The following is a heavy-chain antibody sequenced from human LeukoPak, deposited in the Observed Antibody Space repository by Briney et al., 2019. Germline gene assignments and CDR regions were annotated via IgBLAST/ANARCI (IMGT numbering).Heavy chain of an antibody. CDR1: GFTLDDYG. J-gene: IGHJ4*02. Sequence: RPGGSLRLSCAASGFTLDDYGMSWVRQAPGKGLKWVSGINWNGGSTGYADSVKGRITITRDNAKNSLYLQMNSLRAEDTALYYCARGPESSGWYYDYWGQGTLVTVSS. V-gene: IGHV3-20*04. D-gene: IGHD6-19*01. CDR3: ARGPESSGWYYDY. CDR2: INWNGGST.